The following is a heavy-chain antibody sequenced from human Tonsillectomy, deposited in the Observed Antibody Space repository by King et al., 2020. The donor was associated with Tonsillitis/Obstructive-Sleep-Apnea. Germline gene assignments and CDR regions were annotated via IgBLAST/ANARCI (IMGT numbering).Heavy chain of an antibody. D-gene: IGHD3-3*01. CDR1: GGSFSGYY. CDR2: INHSGST. Sequence: VQLQQWGAGLLKPSETLSLTCAVYGGSFSGYYWSWIRQPPGKGLEWIGEINHSGSTNYNPSLKSRFTISVDTSKNQFSRKLSSVTAADTAVYYCARGLSPSEVDFWSLEFRYFDYWGQGTLVTVSS. V-gene: IGHV4-34*01. J-gene: IGHJ4*02. CDR3: ARGLSPSEVDFWSLEFRYFDY.